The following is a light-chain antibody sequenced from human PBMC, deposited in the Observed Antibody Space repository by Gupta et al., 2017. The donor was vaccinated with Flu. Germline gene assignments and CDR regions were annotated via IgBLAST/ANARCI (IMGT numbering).Light chain of an antibody. CDR3: QQYNEWPPGA. CDR1: QSVSSN. CDR2: GAS. Sequence: EIVMTQSPATLSVSPGERATLSCRASQSVSSNLAWYQQKPGQAPRLLMYGASTRATGIPARFSGSGSGTEFTLTISSPQSEDFAVYYCQQYNEWPPGAFGQGTKVEIK. J-gene: IGKJ1*01. V-gene: IGKV3-15*01.